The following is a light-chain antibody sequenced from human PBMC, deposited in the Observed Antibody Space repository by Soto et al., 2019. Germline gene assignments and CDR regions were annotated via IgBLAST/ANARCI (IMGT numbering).Light chain of an antibody. CDR1: HDIGNY. V-gene: IGKV1-33*01. CDR3: QHYDSFPIS. CDR2: DAA. Sequence: DIQMTQSPSSLSTSVGDRVTITCQASHDIGNYLNWYQQKPGKAPKLLIFDAAYLETGVPSRFFGSGSGTHFTFTIGSLQPEDIATYYCQHYDSFPISFGQGTRLEIK. J-gene: IGKJ5*01.